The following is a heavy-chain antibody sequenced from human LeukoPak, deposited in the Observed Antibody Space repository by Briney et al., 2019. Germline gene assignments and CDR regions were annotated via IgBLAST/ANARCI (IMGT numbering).Heavy chain of an antibody. CDR2: ISGSGGST. V-gene: IGHV3-23*01. J-gene: IGHJ4*02. D-gene: IGHD4-17*01. CDR3: AKPSTVTTNGY. CDR1: GFTFSSYA. Sequence: GGSLRLSCAASGFTFSSYAMSWVRQAPGKGLEWVSAISGSGGSTYYADSVKGRFTISRDNSKNTLYLQVNSLRAEDTAVYYCAKPSTVTTNGYWGQGTLVTVSS.